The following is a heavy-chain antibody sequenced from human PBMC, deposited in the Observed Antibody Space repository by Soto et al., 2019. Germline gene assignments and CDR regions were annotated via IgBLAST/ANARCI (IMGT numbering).Heavy chain of an antibody. CDR3: ARDQRYYYGSGSYDYYGMDV. V-gene: IGHV4-31*03. CDR1: GGSISSGGYY. Sequence: SETLSLTCTVSGGSISSGGYYWSWIRQHPGKGLEWIGYIYYSGSTCYNPSLKSRVTISVDTSKNQFSLKLSSVTAADTAVYYCARDQRYYYGSGSYDYYGMDVWGQGTTVTVSS. D-gene: IGHD3-10*01. J-gene: IGHJ6*02. CDR2: IYYSGST.